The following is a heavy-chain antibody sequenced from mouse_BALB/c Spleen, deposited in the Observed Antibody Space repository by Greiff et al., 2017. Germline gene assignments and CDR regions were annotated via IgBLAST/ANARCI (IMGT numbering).Heavy chain of an antibody. CDR3: AREEVDGYYWFAY. D-gene: IGHD2-3*01. CDR2: IWAGGST. V-gene: IGHV2-9*02. Sequence: QVQLQQSGPGLVAPSQSLSITCTVSGFSLTSYGVHWVRQPPGKGLEWLGVIWAGGSTNYNSALMSRLSISKDNSKSQVFLKMNSLQTDDTAMYYCAREEVDGYYWFAYWGQGTLVTVSA. J-gene: IGHJ3*01. CDR1: GFSLTSYG.